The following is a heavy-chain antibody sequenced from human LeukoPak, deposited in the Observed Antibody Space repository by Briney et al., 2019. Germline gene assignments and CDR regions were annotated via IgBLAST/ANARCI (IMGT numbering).Heavy chain of an antibody. CDR1: GFTFDDYA. D-gene: IGHD6-13*01. Sequence: PGGSLRLSCAASGFTFDDYAMHWVRQAPGKGLEWVSGISWNSGSIGYADSVKGRFTISRDNAKNSLYLQMNSLRAEDTALYYCAKDIGAGAGPFDYWGQGTLVTVSS. CDR3: AKDIGAGAGPFDY. CDR2: ISWNSGSI. J-gene: IGHJ4*02. V-gene: IGHV3-9*01.